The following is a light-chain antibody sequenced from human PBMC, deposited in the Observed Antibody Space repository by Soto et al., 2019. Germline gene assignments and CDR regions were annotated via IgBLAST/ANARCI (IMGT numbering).Light chain of an antibody. V-gene: IGKV1-39*01. CDR3: QYSYSTLWT. Sequence: DIQMTQSPSSLSASVGDRVTITCRASQSIISYLNWYQQKPGKAPKILIYAASSLQSGVPSRFSGSGSGTDFTLTISSLQPEDFATYYCQYSYSTLWTFGQGTKVEIK. CDR1: QSIISY. CDR2: AAS. J-gene: IGKJ1*01.